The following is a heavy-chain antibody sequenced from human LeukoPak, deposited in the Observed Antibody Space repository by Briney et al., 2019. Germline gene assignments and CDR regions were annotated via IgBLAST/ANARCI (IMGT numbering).Heavy chain of an antibody. CDR1: GFTFSDYY. Sequence: PGGSLRLSCAASGFTFSDYYMSYIRQAPGKGLEWVSYISSGSSYTSYADSVKGRFTISRDNAKNSLFLQMNSLRVDDTAVYYCARDGRAVAGIRPPDYWGQGILVTVSS. CDR3: ARDGRAVAGIRPPDY. CDR2: ISSGSSYT. D-gene: IGHD6-19*01. V-gene: IGHV3-11*05. J-gene: IGHJ4*02.